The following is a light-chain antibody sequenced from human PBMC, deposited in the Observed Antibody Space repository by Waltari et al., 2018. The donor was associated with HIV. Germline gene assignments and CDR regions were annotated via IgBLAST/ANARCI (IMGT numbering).Light chain of an antibody. CDR3: QAWGNNTVV. V-gene: IGLV3-1*01. CDR2: QDR. J-gene: IGLJ2*01. CDR1: NLSTNY. Sequence: YDLTQAPSLSVAPGQAAKILCSGFNLSTNYVSWYQQKPGQSPLLLIFQDRKRPSGIPERFSGSSSGNTATLTISGTQSVDEADYFCQAWGNNTVVFGGGTKLTVL.